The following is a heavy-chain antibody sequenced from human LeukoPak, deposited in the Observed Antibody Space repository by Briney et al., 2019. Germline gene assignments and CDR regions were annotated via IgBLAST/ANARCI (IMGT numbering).Heavy chain of an antibody. J-gene: IGHJ3*02. V-gene: IGHV3-33*08. CDR2: IWYDGSNK. CDR3: ARGLKLSGAFDI. Sequence: PGGSLRLSCAASGFTFSTYSMNWVRQAPGKGLEWVAVIWYDGSNKYYADSVKGRFTISRDNSKNTLYLQMNSLRAEDTAVYYCARGLKLSGAFDIWGQGTMVTVSS. CDR1: GFTFSTYS. D-gene: IGHD5-12*01.